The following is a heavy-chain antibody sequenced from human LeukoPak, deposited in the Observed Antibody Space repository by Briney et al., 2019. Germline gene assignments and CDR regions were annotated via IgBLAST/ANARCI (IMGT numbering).Heavy chain of an antibody. J-gene: IGHJ4*02. D-gene: IGHD6-13*01. V-gene: IGHV3-23*01. CDR2: ISGSGGST. Sequence: GGSLRLSCAASGFTFSSYAMSWVRQAPGKGLEWVSAISGSGGSTYYADSVKGRFTISRDNSKNTLYPQMNSLRAEDTAVYYCAKAPGYSRAQGFDYWGQGTLVTVSS. CDR1: GFTFSSYA. CDR3: AKAPGYSRAQGFDY.